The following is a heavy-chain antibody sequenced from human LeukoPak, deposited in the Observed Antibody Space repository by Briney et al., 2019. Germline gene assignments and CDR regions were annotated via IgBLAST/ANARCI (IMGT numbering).Heavy chain of an antibody. V-gene: IGHV1-24*01. Sequence: ASVTVSCKVSGYTLTELSMHWVRQAPGKGLEWMGGFDPEDDKTIYTQKFQGRVTMTEDTSTDTAYMELSSLRSEDTAVYYCAIQYSETYFHSYWGQGTLVTVSS. CDR2: FDPEDDKT. CDR1: GYTLTELS. J-gene: IGHJ4*02. CDR3: AIQYSETYFHSY. D-gene: IGHD1-26*01.